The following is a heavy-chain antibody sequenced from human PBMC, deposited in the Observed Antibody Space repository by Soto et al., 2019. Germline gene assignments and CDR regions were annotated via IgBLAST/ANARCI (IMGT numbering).Heavy chain of an antibody. D-gene: IGHD6-13*01. J-gene: IGHJ5*02. CDR1: GYTFTSYG. V-gene: IGHV1-18*01. CDR3: ARDMAIAAAGGYVGWFDP. CDR2: ISAYNGNT. Sequence: ASVKVSCKASGYTFTSYGISWVRQAPGQGLEWMGWISAYNGNTNCAQKLQGRVTMTTDTSTSTAYMELRSLRSDDTAVYYCARDMAIAAAGGYVGWFDPWGQGTLVTVSS.